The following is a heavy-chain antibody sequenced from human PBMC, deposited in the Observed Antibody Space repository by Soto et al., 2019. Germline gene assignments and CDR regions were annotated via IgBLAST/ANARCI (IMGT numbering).Heavy chain of an antibody. CDR3: AKASSSWLYYSDY. J-gene: IGHJ4*02. D-gene: IGHD6-13*01. Sequence: EVQLLESGGGLVQPGGSLRLSCAASGFTFSSYAMSWFRQAPGKGLEWVSAISGSGGSTYYADSVKGRFTISRDNSKNTLYLQMNSLRSEDTAVYYCAKASSSWLYYSDYWGQGTLVTVSS. CDR2: ISGSGGST. CDR1: GFTFSSYA. V-gene: IGHV3-23*01.